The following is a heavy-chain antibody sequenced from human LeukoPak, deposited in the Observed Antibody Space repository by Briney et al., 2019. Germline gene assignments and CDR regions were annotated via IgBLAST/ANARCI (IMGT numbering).Heavy chain of an antibody. CDR3: ARDGERGELSLYMDY. CDR2: ISSSSTYI. D-gene: IGHD3-16*02. Sequence: PGGSLRLSCAASGFIFSSYSMNWVRQAPGKGLEWVSSISSSSTYIYYADSVKGRFTISRDNAKNSLYLQMNSLRAEDTAEYYCARDGERGELSLYMDYWGRGTLVTVSS. CDR1: GFIFSSYS. J-gene: IGHJ4*02. V-gene: IGHV3-21*01.